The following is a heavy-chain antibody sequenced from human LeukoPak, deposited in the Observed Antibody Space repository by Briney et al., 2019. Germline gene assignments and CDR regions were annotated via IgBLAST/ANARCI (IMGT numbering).Heavy chain of an antibody. CDR3: AKEVFWSGYYLRPGYDAFDI. CDR1: GFTFSSYA. V-gene: IGHV3-23*01. J-gene: IGHJ3*02. D-gene: IGHD3-3*01. CDR2: ISGSGGST. Sequence: GGSLRLSCAASGFTFSSYAMSWVRQAPGKGLEWVSAISGSGGSTYYADSVKGRFTISRDNSKNTLYLQMNSLRAEDTAVYYCAKEVFWSGYYLRPGYDAFDIWGQGTMVTVSS.